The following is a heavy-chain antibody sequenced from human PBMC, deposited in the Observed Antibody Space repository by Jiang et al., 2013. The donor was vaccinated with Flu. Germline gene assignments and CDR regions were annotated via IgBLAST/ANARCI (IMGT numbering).Heavy chain of an antibody. D-gene: IGHD3-10*01. V-gene: IGHV3-23*04. CDR1: GFTFSSYA. J-gene: IGHJ4*02. CDR2: ISGSGGST. Sequence: LVESGGGLVQPGGSLRLSCAASGFTFSSYAMSWVRQAPGKGLEWVSAISGSGGSTYYADSVKGRFTISRDNSKNTLYLQMNSLRAEDTAVYYCAKIGVWFGEEFRYFDYWGQGTLVTVSS. CDR3: AKIGVWFGEEFRYFDY.